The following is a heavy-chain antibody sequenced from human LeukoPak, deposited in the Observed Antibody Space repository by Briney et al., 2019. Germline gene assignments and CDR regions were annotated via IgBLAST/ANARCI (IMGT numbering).Heavy chain of an antibody. Sequence: SETLSLTCAVSGASVSSDTYYRNWIRQPPGKGLEWIGYIYHGGNTNYNPSLEGRATISLDTSKNQFSLRLKSVTAADTAIFYCATERSEWPGWWFDPWGQGTLVTVSS. D-gene: IGHD3-3*01. J-gene: IGHJ5*02. V-gene: IGHV4-61*01. CDR1: GASVSSDTYY. CDR2: IYHGGNT. CDR3: ATERSEWPGWWFDP.